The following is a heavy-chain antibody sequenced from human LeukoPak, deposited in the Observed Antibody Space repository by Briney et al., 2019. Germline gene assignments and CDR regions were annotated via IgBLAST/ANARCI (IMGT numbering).Heavy chain of an antibody. CDR2: INTNTGNP. CDR3: AREGAAAGILYYHYYYYMDV. J-gene: IGHJ6*03. Sequence: ASVKVSCKASGYTFTSYAMNWVRQAPGQGLEWMGWINTNTGNPTYAQGFTGRFVFSLDTSVSTAYLQISSLKAEDTAVYYCAREGAAAGILYYHYYYYMDVWGKGTTVTVSS. CDR1: GYTFTSYA. V-gene: IGHV7-4-1*02. D-gene: IGHD6-13*01.